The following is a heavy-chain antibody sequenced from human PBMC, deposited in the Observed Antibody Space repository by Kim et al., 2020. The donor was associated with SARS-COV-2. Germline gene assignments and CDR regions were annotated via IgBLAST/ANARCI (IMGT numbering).Heavy chain of an antibody. CDR2: ISYDGSNK. V-gene: IGHV3-30-3*01. D-gene: IGHD5-12*01. CDR3: ATREGVATRVDY. J-gene: IGHJ4*02. Sequence: GGSLRLSCAASGFTFSSYAMHWVRQAPGKGLEWVAVISYDGSNKYYADSVKGRFTISRDNSKNTLYLQMNSLRAEDTAVYYCATREGVATRVDYWGQGTLVTVSS. CDR1: GFTFSSYA.